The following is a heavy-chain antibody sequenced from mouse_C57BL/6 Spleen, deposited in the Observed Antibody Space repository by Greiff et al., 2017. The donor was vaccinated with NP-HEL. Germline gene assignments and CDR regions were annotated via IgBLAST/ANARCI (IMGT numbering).Heavy chain of an antibody. CDR2: IDPSDSYT. J-gene: IGHJ1*03. V-gene: IGHV1-69*01. Sequence: QVQLQQPGAELVMPGASVKLSCKASGYTFTSYWMHWVKQRPGQGLEWIGVIDPSDSYTNYNQKFKGKSTLTVDKSSSTAYMQLSSLTSEDSAVYYCARVADGYWYFDVWGTGTTVTVSS. CDR3: ARVADGYWYFDV. CDR1: GYTFTSYW.